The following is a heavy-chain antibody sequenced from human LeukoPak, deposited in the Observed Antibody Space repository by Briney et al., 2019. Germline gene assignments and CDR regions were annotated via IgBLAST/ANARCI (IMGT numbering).Heavy chain of an antibody. V-gene: IGHV3-7*04. CDR1: AFTFSNYW. CDR3: ARQPLFPHRFDP. J-gene: IGHJ5*02. Sequence: NRGRSLRLSCAPSAFTFSNYWMTWVRQAPGNGLEWVANIKHDGGEKYYVDSVKGRFTISRDNAKNSLYLQMNSLRAEDTAVYYCARQPLFPHRFDPWGQGTLVTVSS. CDR2: IKHDGGEK.